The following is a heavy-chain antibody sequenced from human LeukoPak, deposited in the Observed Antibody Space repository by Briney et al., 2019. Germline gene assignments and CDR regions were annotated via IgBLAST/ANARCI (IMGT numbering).Heavy chain of an antibody. J-gene: IGHJ6*03. CDR3: ARETSQKGAHCMDV. V-gene: IGHV4-61*01. CDR1: GGSISSGSYY. D-gene: IGHD3-16*01. Sequence: SETLSLTCTVSGGSISSGSYYWSWIRQPPGKGLEWIGYIYYSGSTNYNPSLKSRVTISVDTSKNQFSLKLSSVTAADTAVYYCARETSQKGAHCMDVWGKGTTVTISS. CDR2: IYYSGST.